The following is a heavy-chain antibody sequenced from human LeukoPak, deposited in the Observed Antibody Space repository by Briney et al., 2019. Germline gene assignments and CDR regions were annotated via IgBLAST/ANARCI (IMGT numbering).Heavy chain of an antibody. V-gene: IGHV3-23*01. D-gene: IGHD2-2*01. CDR2: ISGSGGST. Sequence: PGGSLRLSCAASGFTFSSYAMSWVRRAPGKGLEWVSAISGSGGSTYYADSVKGRFTISRDNSKNTLYLQMNSLRAEDTAVYYCAKQRVVVVPAATSHDFWGQGTLVTVSS. CDR3: AKQRVVVVPAATSHDF. CDR1: GFTFSSYA. J-gene: IGHJ4*02.